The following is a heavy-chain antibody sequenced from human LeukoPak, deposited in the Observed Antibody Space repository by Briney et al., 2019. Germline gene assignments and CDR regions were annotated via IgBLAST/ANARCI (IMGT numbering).Heavy chain of an antibody. CDR3: ARVNRENVFGVSMDV. D-gene: IGHD3-10*01. J-gene: IGHJ6*02. CDR1: GYTFTSYD. CDR2: INPSGVTT. Sequence: GASVKVSCKASGYTFTSYDMHWVRQAPGQGLEWMGIINPSGVTTTYAQTFQGRVIMNRDTATSTVYVELSSLRSEDTAVYYCARVNRENVFGVSMDVWGQGTTVTVSS. V-gene: IGHV1-46*01.